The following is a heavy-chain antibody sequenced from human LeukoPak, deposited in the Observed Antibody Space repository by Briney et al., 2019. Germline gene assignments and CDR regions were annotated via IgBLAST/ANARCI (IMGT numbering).Heavy chain of an antibody. V-gene: IGHV3-21*04. CDR3: AKGVDQLLGLDY. D-gene: IGHD2-2*01. CDR2: ISSSSSYI. Sequence: GGSLRLSCAASGFTFSSYSMNWVRQAPGKGLEWVSSISSSSSYIYYADSVKGRFTISRDNSKNTLYLQMNSLRAEDTAVYYCAKGVDQLLGLDYWGQGTLVTVSS. CDR1: GFTFSSYS. J-gene: IGHJ4*02.